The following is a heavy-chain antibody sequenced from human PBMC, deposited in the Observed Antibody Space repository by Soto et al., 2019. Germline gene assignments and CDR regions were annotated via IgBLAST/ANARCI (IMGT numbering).Heavy chain of an antibody. CDR1: GYSFTSYW. CDR2: IYPGDSGT. J-gene: IGHJ4*02. D-gene: IGHD2-21*02. V-gene: IGHV5-51*01. CDR3: ARSVVTLDYYFDY. Sequence: PGESLKISCKGFGYSFTSYWIGWVRQMPGKRLEWMGIIYPGDSGTRYSPSFQGHVTISADKSISTAYLQWSSLKASDSAMYYCARSVVTLDYYFDYWGQGTLVTVSS.